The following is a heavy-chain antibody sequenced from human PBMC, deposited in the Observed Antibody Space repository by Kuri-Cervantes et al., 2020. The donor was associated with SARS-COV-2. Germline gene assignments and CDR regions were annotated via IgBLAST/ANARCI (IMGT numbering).Heavy chain of an antibody. D-gene: IGHD3-16*01. CDR1: GYTFTSYG. CDR2: MNPNSGNT. V-gene: IGHV1-8*02. J-gene: IGHJ4*02. CDR3: ARGFWDPRPFYFPY. Sequence: ASVKVSCKASGYTFTSYGISWVRQAPGQGLEWMGWMNPNSGNTGYAQKFQGRVTMTRNTSTGTAFLDLRSLRSDDTAVYYCARGFWDPRPFYFPYWGQGTLVTVSS.